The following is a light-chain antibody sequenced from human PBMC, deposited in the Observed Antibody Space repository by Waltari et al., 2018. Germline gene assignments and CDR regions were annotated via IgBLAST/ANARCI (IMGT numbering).Light chain of an antibody. V-gene: IGKV1-8*01. CDR3: QQYYTYPFT. Sequence: AIRMTQSPSSFSASTGDRVTITCRASQGISGYLAWYQQKPGKAPKLLISAASSLQSGVPSRFSGSGSGTDFTLTISCLQSEDFATYFCQQYYTYPFTFGPETKVDIK. CDR2: AAS. CDR1: QGISGY. J-gene: IGKJ3*01.